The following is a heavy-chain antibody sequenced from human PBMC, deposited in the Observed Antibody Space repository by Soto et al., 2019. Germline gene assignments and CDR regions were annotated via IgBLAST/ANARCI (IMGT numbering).Heavy chain of an antibody. CDR1: GFTFSSYG. J-gene: IGHJ4*02. D-gene: IGHD6-13*01. CDR3: AKPIAAAVLYYFDY. V-gene: IGHV3-30*18. CDR2: ISYDGSNK. Sequence: GGSLRLSYAASGFTFSSYGMHWVRQAPGKGLEWVAVISYDGSNKYYADSVKGRFTTSRDNSKNTLYLQMNSLRAEDTAVYYCAKPIAAAVLYYFDYWGQGTLVTVSS.